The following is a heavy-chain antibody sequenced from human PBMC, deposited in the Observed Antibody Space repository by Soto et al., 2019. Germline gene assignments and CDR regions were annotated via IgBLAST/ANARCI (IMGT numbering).Heavy chain of an antibody. CDR3: AKEQCSGGSCYTSFDY. CDR2: ISGSGGST. CDR1: GFTFSSYA. J-gene: IGHJ4*02. Sequence: EVQLLESGGGLVQPGGSLRLSCAASGFTFSSYAMSWVRQAPGKGLEWVSAISGSGGSTYYADSVKGRFTISRHNSKNTLYLQMNSLRAEDTAVYYCAKEQCSGGSCYTSFDYWGQGTLVTVSS. D-gene: IGHD2-15*01. V-gene: IGHV3-23*01.